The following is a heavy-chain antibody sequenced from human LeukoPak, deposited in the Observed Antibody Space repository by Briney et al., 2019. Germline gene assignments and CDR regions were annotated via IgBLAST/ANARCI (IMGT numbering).Heavy chain of an antibody. V-gene: IGHV3-30-3*02. CDR1: GFTFSSYA. Sequence: PGGSLRLSCAASGFTFSSYAMHWVRQAPGKGLEWVAVISYDGSNKYYADSVKGRFTISRDNSKNTLYLQMNSLRAEDTAVYYCAKTPLVVIWEAYFDYWGQGTLVTVSS. D-gene: IGHD3-22*01. CDR2: ISYDGSNK. J-gene: IGHJ4*02. CDR3: AKTPLVVIWEAYFDY.